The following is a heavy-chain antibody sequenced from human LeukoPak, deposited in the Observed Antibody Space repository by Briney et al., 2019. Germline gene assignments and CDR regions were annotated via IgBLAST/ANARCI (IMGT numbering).Heavy chain of an antibody. V-gene: IGHV1-2*02. J-gene: IGHJ4*02. CDR1: GYTFTGYY. CDR3: ARGSRYCSSTSCWEFDY. D-gene: IGHD2-2*01. CDR2: INPNSGGT. Sequence: ASVKVSCKASGYTFTGYYVHWVRQAPGQGLEWMGWINPNSGGTNYAQKFQGRVTMTRDTSISTAYMELSRLRSDDTAVYYCARGSRYCSSTSCWEFDYWGQGTLVTVSS.